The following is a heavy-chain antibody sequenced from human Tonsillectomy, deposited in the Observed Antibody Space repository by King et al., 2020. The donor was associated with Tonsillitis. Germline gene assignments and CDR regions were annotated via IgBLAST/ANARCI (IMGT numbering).Heavy chain of an antibody. V-gene: IGHV5-51*01. CDR1: GYSFTTYW. J-gene: IGHJ6*02. CDR3: ARERYETGGMDV. CDR2: IYPGDSDT. D-gene: IGHD1-14*01. Sequence: EGQLVQSGAEVKKPGESLKISCKDSGYSFTTYWIGWVRQMPGKGLEWMGVIYPGDSDTRYSPSFQGQVTISADKSVSTVYLQWSRLKASDTAIYYCARERYETGGMDVWGQGTTVTVSS.